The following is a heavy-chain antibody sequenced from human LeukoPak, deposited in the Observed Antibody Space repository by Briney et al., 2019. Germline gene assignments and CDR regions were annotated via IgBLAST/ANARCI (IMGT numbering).Heavy chain of an antibody. J-gene: IGHJ4*02. CDR3: ARDREWNDGFDY. Sequence: PGGSLILSCAASGFTFSSYGMHGGRPAPGKGLGGVAVIWYDGSNKYYAGSVKGRFTIPRHNSKTTLYLQMNSLRAEDTAVYYCARDREWNDGFDYWGQGTLVTVSS. CDR2: IWYDGSNK. CDR1: GFTFSSYG. V-gene: IGHV3-33*01. D-gene: IGHD1-1*01.